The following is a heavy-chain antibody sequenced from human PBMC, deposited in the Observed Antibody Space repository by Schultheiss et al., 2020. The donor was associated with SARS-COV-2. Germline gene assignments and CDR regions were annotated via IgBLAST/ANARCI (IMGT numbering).Heavy chain of an antibody. J-gene: IGHJ3*02. Sequence: SETLSLTCTVSGGSISSGGYYWSWIRQHPGKGLEWIGYIYYSGSTYYNPSLKRRVTVSVDTSKNQFSLKLSSVTAADSGVYYCARITMIVVVTTHHDAFDIWGQGTMVTVSS. CDR1: GGSISSGGYY. V-gene: IGHV4-31*03. D-gene: IGHD3-22*01. CDR2: IYYSGST. CDR3: ARITMIVVVTTHHDAFDI.